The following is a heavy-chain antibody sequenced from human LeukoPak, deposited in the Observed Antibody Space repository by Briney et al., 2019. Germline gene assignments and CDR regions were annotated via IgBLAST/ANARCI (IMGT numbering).Heavy chain of an antibody. V-gene: IGHV3-30*02. D-gene: IGHD4-17*01. CDR3: ATPFNGDYVNNY. J-gene: IGHJ4*02. CDR1: GFTFSSYG. Sequence: GGSLRLSCAASGFTFSSYGMDWVRQAPGKGLKWVAFIRYDGSNKYYADSVKGRFTISRDNSKNTLYLQMNSLRAEDTAVYYCATPFNGDYVNNYWGQGTLVTVSS. CDR2: IRYDGSNK.